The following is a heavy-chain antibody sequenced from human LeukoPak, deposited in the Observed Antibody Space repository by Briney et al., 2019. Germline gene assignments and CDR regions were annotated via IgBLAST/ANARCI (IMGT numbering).Heavy chain of an antibody. CDR2: IYSGGST. J-gene: IGHJ4*02. V-gene: IGHV3-53*01. Sequence: PGGSLRLSCAASGFTVSSNYMSWVRQAPGKGLEWVSVIYSGGSTYYADSVKGRFTISRDNSKNTLYLQMNSLRAEDTAVYYCARDLTGTNYYFDYWGQGTLVTVSS. CDR3: ARDLTGTNYYFDY. D-gene: IGHD1-7*01. CDR1: GFTVSSNY.